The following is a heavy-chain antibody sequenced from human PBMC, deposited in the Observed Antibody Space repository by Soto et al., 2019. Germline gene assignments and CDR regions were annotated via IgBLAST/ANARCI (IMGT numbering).Heavy chain of an antibody. CDR3: TADILYHYFGY. V-gene: IGHV3-15*07. CDR2: IKSRPDGGTT. J-gene: IGHJ4*02. Sequence: EVQLVESGGGLVKPGGSLILSCAVSGLTFTTAWMNWVRQVPGKGLEWVGRIKSRPDGGTTDYAAPVRGRFSISRDESKNTVYLQMNSLQTEDTAVYYCTADILYHYFGYWGQGTLVTVSS. CDR1: GLTFTTAW.